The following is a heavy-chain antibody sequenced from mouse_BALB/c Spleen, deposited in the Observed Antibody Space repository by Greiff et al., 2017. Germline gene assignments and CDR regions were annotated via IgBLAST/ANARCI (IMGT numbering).Heavy chain of an antibody. CDR2: IRNKANGYTT. J-gene: IGHJ2*01. V-gene: IGHV7-3*02. CDR3: ARDKRYYFDY. CDR1: GFTFTDYY. Sequence: EVKVVESGGGLVQPGGSLRLSCATSGFTFTDYYMSWVRQPPGKALEWLGFIRNKANGYTTEYSASVKGRFTISRDNSQSILYLQMNTLRAEDSATYYCARDKRYYFDYWGQGTTLTVSS.